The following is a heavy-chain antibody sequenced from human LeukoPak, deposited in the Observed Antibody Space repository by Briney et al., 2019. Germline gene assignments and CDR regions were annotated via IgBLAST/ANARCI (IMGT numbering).Heavy chain of an antibody. D-gene: IGHD1-26*01. CDR3: ARGPGIVGARDSDY. V-gene: IGHV1-69*05. Sequence: ASVKVSCKASGGTFSSYAISWVRQAPGQGLEWIGRIIPIFGTANYAQKFQGRVTITTDESTSTAYMELSSLRSEDTAVYYCARGPGIVGARDSDYWGQGTLVTVS. CDR1: GGTFSSYA. J-gene: IGHJ4*02. CDR2: IIPIFGTA.